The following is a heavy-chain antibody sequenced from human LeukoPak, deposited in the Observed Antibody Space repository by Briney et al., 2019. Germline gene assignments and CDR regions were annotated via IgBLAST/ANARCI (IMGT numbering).Heavy chain of an antibody. J-gene: IGHJ4*02. V-gene: IGHV1-18*04. Sequence: ASVKVSCKASGYTFTTFGITWVRQAPGQGLEWMGWINVYNGNTYYAQKLQGRVTMTTDTSTSTAYMELRSLRSDDTAAYYCARPRSSSWGIDYWGQGTLVTVSS. CDR1: GYTFTTFG. D-gene: IGHD6-13*01. CDR2: INVYNGNT. CDR3: ARPRSSSWGIDY.